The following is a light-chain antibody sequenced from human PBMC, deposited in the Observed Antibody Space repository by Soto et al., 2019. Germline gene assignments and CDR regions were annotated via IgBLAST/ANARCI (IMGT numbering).Light chain of an antibody. J-gene: IGKJ5*01. CDR3: QQYYSYPT. CDR2: DAS. Sequence: DIQMTQSPSTLSASVGDRVTIACRSSQTISRWLAWYQQKPGTAPKFLIYDASSLQSGVPSRFSGSGSGTDFTLTISCLQSEDFATYYCQQYYSYPTFGQGTRLEI. V-gene: IGKV1-5*01. CDR1: QTISRW.